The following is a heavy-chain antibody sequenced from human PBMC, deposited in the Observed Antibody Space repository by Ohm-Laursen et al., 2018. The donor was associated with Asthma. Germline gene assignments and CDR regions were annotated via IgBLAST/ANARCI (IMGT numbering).Heavy chain of an antibody. J-gene: IGHJ6*02. CDR3: AKDRLWAAAGKYYYYGMDV. V-gene: IGHV3-23*01. CDR2: ISSSGGST. CDR1: GFTFSSYA. Sequence: SLRLSCTASGFTFSSYAMSWVRQAPGKGLEWVSGISSSGGSTYYADNVKGRFTISRDNSKITLYLQMNSLRAEDTAVYYCAKDRLWAAAGKYYYYGMDVWGQGTTVTVSS. D-gene: IGHD6-13*01.